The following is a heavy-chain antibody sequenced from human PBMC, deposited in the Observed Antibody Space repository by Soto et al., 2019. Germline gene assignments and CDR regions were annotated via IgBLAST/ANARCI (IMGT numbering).Heavy chain of an antibody. D-gene: IGHD3-10*01. J-gene: IGHJ3*02. CDR3: ARCITMVRGVIRPNDAFDI. CDR1: GGSISSGGYY. V-gene: IGHV4-31*03. Sequence: PSETLSLTCTVAGGSISSGGYYWSWIRQHPGKGLEWIGYIYYSGSTYYNPSLKSRVTISVDTSKNQFSLKLSSVTAADTAVYYCARCITMVRGVIRPNDAFDIWGQGTMVTVSS. CDR2: IYYSGST.